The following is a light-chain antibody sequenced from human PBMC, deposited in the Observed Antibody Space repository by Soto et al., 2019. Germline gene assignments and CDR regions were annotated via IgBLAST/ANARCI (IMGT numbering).Light chain of an antibody. Sequence: DIQMTQSPSTLSASVGDRVTITCRASQSIGSWLAWYQQKPGKAPKLLIYKASSLESGVPSRFSGSGSGTEFTLTISSLQPDDFATYYCQQYNSYRWTFGQGTKVDIK. CDR1: QSIGSW. CDR2: KAS. V-gene: IGKV1-5*03. J-gene: IGKJ1*01. CDR3: QQYNSYRWT.